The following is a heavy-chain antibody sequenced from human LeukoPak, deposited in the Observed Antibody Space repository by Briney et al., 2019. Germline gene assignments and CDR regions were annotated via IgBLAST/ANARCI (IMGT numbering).Heavy chain of an antibody. J-gene: IGHJ3*02. CDR1: GFTFSSYG. D-gene: IGHD3-22*01. Sequence: GGTLRLSCAASGFTFSSYGMSWVRQAPGKGLEWVSAISGSGGSTYYADSVKGRFTISRDNAKNSLYLQMNSLRAEDTAVYYCARDRGTYYYDTSSHYDASDIWGQGTMVTVSS. CDR3: ARDRGTYYYDTSSHYDASDI. CDR2: ISGSGGST. V-gene: IGHV3-23*01.